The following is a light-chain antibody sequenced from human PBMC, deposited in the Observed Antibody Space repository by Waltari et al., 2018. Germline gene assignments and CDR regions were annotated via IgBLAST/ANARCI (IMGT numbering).Light chain of an antibody. CDR3: AAWDDSLNGYV. CDR2: SNN. V-gene: IGLV1-44*01. CDR1: SSNIGSNT. Sequence: QSVLTQPPSASGTPGQTVTISCSGSSSNIGSNTVNWYQQLPGTAPKLPIYSNNPRPSGVPTRFPGPKSGTSASRAIIGLQSEDEADYYCAAWDDSLNGYVFGTGTKVTVL. J-gene: IGLJ1*01.